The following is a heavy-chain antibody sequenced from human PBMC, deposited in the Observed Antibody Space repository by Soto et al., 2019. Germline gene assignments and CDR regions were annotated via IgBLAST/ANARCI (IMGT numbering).Heavy chain of an antibody. J-gene: IGHJ6*03. CDR1: GGSFSGYY. CDR3: ASLSGREPRGYYYYYMDV. V-gene: IGHV4-34*01. CDR2: INHSGST. Sequence: SETLSLTCAVYGGSFSGYYWSWIRQPPGKGLEWIGGINHSGSTNYNPSLKSRVTISVDTSKNQFSLKLSSVTAADTAVYYCASLSGREPRGYYYYYMDVWGKGTTVTVSS.